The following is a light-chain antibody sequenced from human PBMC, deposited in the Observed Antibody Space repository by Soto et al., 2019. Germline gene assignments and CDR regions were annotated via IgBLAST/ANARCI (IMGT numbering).Light chain of an antibody. CDR2: DVS. CDR1: QSVTYR. CDR3: QQYNSYSWT. V-gene: IGKV1-5*01. Sequence: DIQMTQSPSTLCASVGEKVTNTCRASQSVTYRLAWYQQKPGKAPKVLIYDVSSLESGIPSRFSGSGSGTEFTLTISSLQPDDFATYYCQQYNSYSWTFGQGTKVGIK. J-gene: IGKJ1*01.